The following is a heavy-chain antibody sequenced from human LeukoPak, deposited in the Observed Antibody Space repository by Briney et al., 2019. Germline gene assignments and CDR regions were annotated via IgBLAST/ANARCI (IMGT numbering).Heavy chain of an antibody. V-gene: IGHV4-4*02. D-gene: IGHD3-22*01. CDR3: AGLVGRYSSGLYYYYFDY. Sequence: SGTLSLTCTVSGDSINSLDLWSWVRQPPGKGLEWIGELYLSGTTHSNPSVKSRVTISIDKSKNQFFLNLSSVTAADTAVYYCAGLVGRYSSGLYYYYFDYWGQGTLVTVSS. J-gene: IGHJ4*02. CDR2: LYLSGTT. CDR1: GDSINSLDL.